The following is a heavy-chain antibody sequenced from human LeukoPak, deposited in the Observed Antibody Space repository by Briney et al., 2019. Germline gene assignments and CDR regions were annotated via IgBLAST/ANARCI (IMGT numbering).Heavy chain of an antibody. J-gene: IGHJ4*02. Sequence: ASVKVSCKASGYTFTSYGISWVRQAPGQGLEWMGWISAYNGNTNYAQKLQGRVTMTTDTSTSTAYMELRSLRSDDTAVYYCARDRAFSSSWYGFFPFDYWGQGTLVTVSS. CDR2: ISAYNGNT. CDR1: GYTFTSYG. CDR3: ARDRAFSSSWYGFFPFDY. V-gene: IGHV1-18*01. D-gene: IGHD6-13*01.